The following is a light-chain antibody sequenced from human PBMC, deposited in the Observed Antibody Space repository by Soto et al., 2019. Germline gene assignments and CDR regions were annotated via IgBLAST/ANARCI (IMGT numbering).Light chain of an antibody. Sequence: DIQMTQSPSSLSAYVADRVTITCRASQTISNWLAWYQQKPGKAPKLLIYDASTLESGVPSRFSGSGSGTEFTLTISTLQPDDFATYYCQQYNTYTWTFGQGTKVDIK. CDR1: QTISNW. CDR2: DAS. CDR3: QQYNTYTWT. V-gene: IGKV1-5*01. J-gene: IGKJ1*01.